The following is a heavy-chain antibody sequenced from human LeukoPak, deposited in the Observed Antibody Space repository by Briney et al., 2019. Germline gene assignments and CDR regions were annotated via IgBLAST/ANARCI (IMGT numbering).Heavy chain of an antibody. CDR1: GGSFSGYY. J-gene: IGHJ4*02. CDR2: INHSGST. CDR3: ARVGYGSGSYYYLDY. V-gene: IGHV4-34*01. D-gene: IGHD3-10*01. Sequence: SETLSLTCAVYGGSFSGYYWSWIRQPPGKGLEWIGEINHSGSTNYNPSLKSRVTISVDTSKNQFSLKLSSVTAADTAVYYCARVGYGSGSYYYLDYWGQGTLVTVSS.